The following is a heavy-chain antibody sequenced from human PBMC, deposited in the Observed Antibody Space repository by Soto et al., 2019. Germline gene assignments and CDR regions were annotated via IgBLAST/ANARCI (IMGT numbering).Heavy chain of an antibody. CDR1: GESISSGGYY. D-gene: IGHD6-6*01. V-gene: IGHV4-31*03. CDR3: ARASSSSSAADY. CDR2: IYDSESA. J-gene: IGHJ4*02. Sequence: QVQLQESGPRLVRPSQTLSLTCNVSGESISSGGYYWSWIRHHPGKGLEWIGYIYDSESAYYNPSLKSRVIISRDTSKNHFAMRLSSVTAADTAVYYCARASSSSSAADYWGQGTLVTVSS.